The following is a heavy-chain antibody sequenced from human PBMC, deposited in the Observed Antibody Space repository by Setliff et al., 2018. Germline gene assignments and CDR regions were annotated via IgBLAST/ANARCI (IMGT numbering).Heavy chain of an antibody. D-gene: IGHD3-22*01. CDR1: GGTFRNYG. CDR2: IIPIFGTA. J-gene: IGHJ4*02. V-gene: IGHV1-69*05. CDR3: ARERGSYDSSTHYTYYFDY. Sequence: SVKVSCKASGGTFRNYGISWVRQAPGQGLDWMGGIIPIFGTANYAQKFQGRVTITTDDSTNTAYMELSSLRSEDTAVYFCARERGSYDSSTHYTYYFDYWGQGTPVTVSS.